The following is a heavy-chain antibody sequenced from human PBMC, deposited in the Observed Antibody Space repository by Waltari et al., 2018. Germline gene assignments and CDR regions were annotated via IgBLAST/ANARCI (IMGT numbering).Heavy chain of an antibody. CDR3: AREFRDYGDQNTNNWFDP. D-gene: IGHD4-17*01. CDR1: GGSISSGSYY. CDR2: IYTSGST. J-gene: IGHJ5*02. Sequence: QVQLQESGPGLVKPSQTLSLTCTVSGGSISSGSYYWSWIRQPAGKGLEWIGRIYTSGSTNYNPSLKSRVTIAVDTSKNQFSLKLSSVTAADTAVYYCAREFRDYGDQNTNNWFDPWGQGTLVTVSS. V-gene: IGHV4-61*02.